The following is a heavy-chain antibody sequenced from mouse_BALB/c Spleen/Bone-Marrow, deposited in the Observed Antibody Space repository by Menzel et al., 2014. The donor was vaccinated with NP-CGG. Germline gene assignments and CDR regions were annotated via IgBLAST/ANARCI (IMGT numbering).Heavy chain of an antibody. V-gene: IGHV14-3*02. D-gene: IGHD1-2*01. Sequence: VQLQQSGAELVKPGASVKLSCTASGFNIKDTYMHWVKQRPEQGLEWIGRIDPANGNTKYDPKFQGKATITADTSSSTAYLQLSSLTSEDTAVYYCARGGTTATWYFDVWGAGTMVTVSS. J-gene: IGHJ1*01. CDR1: GFNIKDTY. CDR3: ARGGTTATWYFDV. CDR2: IDPANGNT.